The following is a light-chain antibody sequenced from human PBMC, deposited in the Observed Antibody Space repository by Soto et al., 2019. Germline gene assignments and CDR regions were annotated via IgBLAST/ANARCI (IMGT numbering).Light chain of an antibody. CDR2: DAS. J-gene: IGKJ5*01. CDR1: QTISTW. CDR3: QQYGSLPPIT. Sequence: DIQMTQSPSTLSASVGDRVTITCRASQTISTWLAWHQQKPGKAPKLLIYDASSLESGVPSRFSGSGSGTEFTLTISRLEPEDFAVYYCQQYGSLPPITFGQGTRLEIK. V-gene: IGKV1-5*01.